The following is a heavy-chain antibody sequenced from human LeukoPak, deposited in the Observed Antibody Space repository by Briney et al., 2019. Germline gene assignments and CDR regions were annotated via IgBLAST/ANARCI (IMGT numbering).Heavy chain of an antibody. CDR1: GDTVSTNSAA. CDR3: ARGRIGTTRYFDY. D-gene: IGHD1-1*01. J-gene: IGHJ4*02. V-gene: IGHV6-1*01. CDR2: TYYRSKWNN. Sequence: SQTLSLTCAVSGDTVSTNSAAWNWIRQSPSRGLGWLGRTYYRSKWNNEYALSVKSRMTVNPDTAKNQFSLQLNSVTPEDTAVYYCARGRIGTTRYFDYWGQGILVTVSS.